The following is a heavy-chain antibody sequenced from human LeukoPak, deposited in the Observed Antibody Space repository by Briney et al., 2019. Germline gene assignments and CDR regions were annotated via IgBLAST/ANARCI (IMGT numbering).Heavy chain of an antibody. CDR1: GGTFSSYA. CDR3: ARGYTYYYDSSGYQDDY. J-gene: IGHJ4*02. D-gene: IGHD3-22*01. Sequence: GASVKVSCKASGGTFSSYAISWVRQAPGQGLEWMGRIIPIFGTANYAQKFQGRVTITTDESTSTAYMELSSLRSEDTAVYYCARGYTYYYDSSGYQDDYWGQGTLVTVSS. CDR2: IIPIFGTA. V-gene: IGHV1-69*05.